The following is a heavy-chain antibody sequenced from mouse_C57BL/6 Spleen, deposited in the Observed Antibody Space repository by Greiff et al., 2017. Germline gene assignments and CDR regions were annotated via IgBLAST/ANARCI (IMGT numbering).Heavy chain of an antibody. CDR3: ARREDYDVAY. CDR2: IYPSDSET. J-gene: IGHJ3*01. D-gene: IGHD2-4*01. Sequence: QVQLQQPGAELVRPGSSVKLSCKASGYTITSYWMDWVKQRPGQGLEWIGNIYPSDSETHYNQKFKDKATLTVDKSSSTAYMQLSSLTSEDSAVYYCARREDYDVAYWGQGTLVTVSA. CDR1: GYTITSYW. V-gene: IGHV1-61*01.